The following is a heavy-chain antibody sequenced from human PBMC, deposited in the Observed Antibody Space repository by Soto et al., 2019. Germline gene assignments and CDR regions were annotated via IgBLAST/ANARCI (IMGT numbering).Heavy chain of an antibody. CDR2: IRSKANSYAT. Sequence: EVQLVESGGGLVQPGGSLKLSCAASGFTFSGSAMHWVRQASGKGLEWVGRIRSKANSYATAYAASVKGRFTISREDSKNTAYLQMNSLKTEDTAVYYCTRGYSSGWPYDYWGQGTLVTVSS. V-gene: IGHV3-73*01. D-gene: IGHD6-19*01. CDR1: GFTFSGSA. CDR3: TRGYSSGWPYDY. J-gene: IGHJ4*02.